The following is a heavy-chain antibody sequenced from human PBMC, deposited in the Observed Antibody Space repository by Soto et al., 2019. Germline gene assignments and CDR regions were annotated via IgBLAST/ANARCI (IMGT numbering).Heavy chain of an antibody. J-gene: IGHJ6*02. CDR1: VGSLSGSY. D-gene: IGHD2-8*01. Sequence: PSEARSLSCSFYVGSLSGSYWSWIGQPPGNGLEWIVEINHSGSTNYNPSLKSRVTISVDTSKNQFSLKLSSVTAADTAVYYCATGYCTNGVCYTRTLSGMDVWGQGTTVTVSS. CDR3: ATGYCTNGVCYTRTLSGMDV. CDR2: INHSGST. V-gene: IGHV4-34*01.